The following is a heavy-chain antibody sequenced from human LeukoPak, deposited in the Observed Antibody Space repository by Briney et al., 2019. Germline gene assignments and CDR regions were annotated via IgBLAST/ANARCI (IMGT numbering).Heavy chain of an antibody. CDR2: IESGGNT. D-gene: IGHD4-17*01. Sequence: GRSLRLSCAASGFTVSSNDMSWVRQAPGKGLEWVSIIESGGNTYYADSVKGRFTISRDNSKSTVFLQMNSLGAEDTAFYYCAKRVGYGYGIDIWGPGTMVTVSS. CDR1: GFTVSSND. CDR3: AKRVGYGYGIDI. V-gene: IGHV3-53*01. J-gene: IGHJ3*02.